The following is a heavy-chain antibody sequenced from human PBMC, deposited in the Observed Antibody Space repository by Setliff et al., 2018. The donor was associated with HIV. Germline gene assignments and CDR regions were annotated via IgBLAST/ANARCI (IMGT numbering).Heavy chain of an antibody. Sequence: LRLSCAASGFTFSTYAMTWVRQGPGKGLEWVSGISGGGGTTYYAAAVRGRFTISRDNSKNTLYLQMNSLRAEDTAVYYCAKRTSVGSLVWGQGTLVTVSS. CDR2: ISGGGGTT. CDR3: AKRTSVGSLV. D-gene: IGHD3-10*01. V-gene: IGHV3-23*01. J-gene: IGHJ4*01. CDR1: GFTFSTYA.